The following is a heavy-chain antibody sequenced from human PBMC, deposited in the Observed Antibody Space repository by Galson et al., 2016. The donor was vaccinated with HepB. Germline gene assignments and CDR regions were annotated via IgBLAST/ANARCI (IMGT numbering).Heavy chain of an antibody. V-gene: IGHV3-30*03. Sequence: SLRLSCAVSGLPFSNTIIHWVRQTPGEGLKWVSAMSFDGSKYYVESLKGRLFISRDESRDTVYLQLDSLTHEDTAVYYCVRGDQTSGYCYVFDIWGQGTMVTVSA. CDR2: MSFDGSK. CDR1: GLPFSNTI. CDR3: VRGDQTSGYCYVFDI. J-gene: IGHJ3*02. D-gene: IGHD6-25*01.